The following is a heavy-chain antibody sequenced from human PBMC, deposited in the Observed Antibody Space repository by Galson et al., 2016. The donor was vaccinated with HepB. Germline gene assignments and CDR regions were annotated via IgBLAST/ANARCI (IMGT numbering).Heavy chain of an antibody. J-gene: IGHJ4*02. V-gene: IGHV2-5*01. CDR1: GFSLRTSAVG. Sequence: PALVTPTQTLTLTCTFSGFSLRTSAVGVGWIRQPPGEALEWLGFIYWNGNKYYSPSLKSRLTITKDTSKNQVVLTVTNMDPVDTATYYCAHSSGWLFVYWGQGTLVTVSS. D-gene: IGHD6-19*01. CDR2: IYWNGNK. CDR3: AHSSGWLFVY.